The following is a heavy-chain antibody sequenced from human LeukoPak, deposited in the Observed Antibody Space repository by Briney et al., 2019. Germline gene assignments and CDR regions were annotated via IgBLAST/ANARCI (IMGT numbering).Heavy chain of an antibody. V-gene: IGHV3-23*01. D-gene: IGHD3-22*01. CDR2: SGTDGDT. J-gene: IGHJ4*02. CDR1: GFSFSSFG. Sequence: HGGSLRLSCAASGFSFSSFGRNWVRQAPGKGLEWVSTSGTDGDTYYADSVKGRFTISRDNSKNTLYLQMTSLRAEDTAVYYCAKKRPGNYPYDSWGQGTLVTVSP. CDR3: AKKRPGNYPYDS.